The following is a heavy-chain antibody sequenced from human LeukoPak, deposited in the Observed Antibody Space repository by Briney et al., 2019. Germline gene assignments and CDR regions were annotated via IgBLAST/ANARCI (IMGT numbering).Heavy chain of an antibody. CDR3: AKVRWDNSGWYYLDT. J-gene: IGHJ4*02. CDR1: GFSFSDYN. D-gene: IGHD6-19*01. CDR2: ISYHGINE. Sequence: GGSLRLSCAASGFSFSDYNMHWVRQAPGKWLEWMAVISYHGINEYYADSVKGRFTISRDNSKSTLHLQMNSLRAEDTAVYYCAKVRWDNSGWYYLDTWGQGTLLTVSS. V-gene: IGHV3-30*18.